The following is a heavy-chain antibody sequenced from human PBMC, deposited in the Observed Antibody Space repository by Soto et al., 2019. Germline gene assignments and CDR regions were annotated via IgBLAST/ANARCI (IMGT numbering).Heavy chain of an antibody. CDR3: AKDRVVATNYNWFDP. V-gene: IGHV3-23*01. J-gene: IGHJ5*02. CDR1: VFTFSSYA. Sequence: VGSLRLSCASSVFTFSSYAMSCVRHSPGKWLEWVSAISGSGGSTYYADSVKGRFTISRDNSKNTLYLQMNSLRAEDTAVYYCAKDRVVATNYNWFDPWGQGTLVIVSS. D-gene: IGHD5-12*01. CDR2: ISGSGGST.